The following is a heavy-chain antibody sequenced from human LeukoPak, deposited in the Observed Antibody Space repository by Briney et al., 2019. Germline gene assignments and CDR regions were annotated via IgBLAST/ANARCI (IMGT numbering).Heavy chain of an antibody. CDR1: GYSFINFG. J-gene: IGHJ4*02. V-gene: IGHV1-18*01. CDR2: ISPCNGNS. Sequence: ASVKVSCKASGYSFINFGINWVRQAPGQGLEWMGWISPCNGNSHYTRKFQGRVTMTTDTSTSTAYMELRSLRADDTAVYYCARSTRKTYCSGGSCFPDYWGQGALVTVSS. D-gene: IGHD2-15*01. CDR3: ARSTRKTYCSGGSCFPDY.